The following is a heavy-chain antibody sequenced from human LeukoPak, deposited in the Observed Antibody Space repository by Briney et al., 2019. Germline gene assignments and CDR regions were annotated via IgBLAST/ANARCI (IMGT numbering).Heavy chain of an antibody. CDR2: IYYAGST. J-gene: IGHJ4*02. CDR3: ARHHISNWYGVFDY. Sequence: SSETLSLTCTVSGGSISSSSYYWGWIRQPPGKGLEWIGYIYYAGSTNYNPSLKSRVSISVDTSKNQFSLNLSSVTAADTAVYYCARHHISNWYGVFDYWGQGTLVTVSS. V-gene: IGHV4-61*05. D-gene: IGHD6-13*01. CDR1: GGSISSSSYY.